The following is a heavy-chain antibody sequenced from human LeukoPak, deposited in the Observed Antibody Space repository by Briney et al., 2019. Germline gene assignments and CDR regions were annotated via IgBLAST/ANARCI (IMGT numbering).Heavy chain of an antibody. V-gene: IGHV4-61*02. CDR3: AREIGGYTYGYVPREVSYYFEY. D-gene: IGHD5-18*01. J-gene: IGHJ4*01. CDR1: GGSISSGSYY. CDR2: IYTSWST. Sequence: TLSLTCTVSGGSISSGSYYWSWLRPPAGKGLEWIGRIYTSWSTNYNPSLKSRVTISVDTSKNQFSLTPTSVTAADTGVYYCAREIGGYTYGYVPREVSYYFEYWGHGTLVTVSS.